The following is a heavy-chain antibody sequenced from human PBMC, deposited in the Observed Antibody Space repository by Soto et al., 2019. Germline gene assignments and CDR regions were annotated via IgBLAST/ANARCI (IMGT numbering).Heavy chain of an antibody. CDR3: AAPYSSSWYYYAMDV. CDR2: IIPIFGTA. V-gene: IGHV1-69*06. J-gene: IGHJ6*02. D-gene: IGHD6-13*01. CDR1: GGTVSSYA. Sequence: SVKVACKASGGTVSSYAISWVRQAPGQGLEWMGGIIPIFGTANYAQKFQGRVTITADKSTSTAYMELSSLRSEDTAVYYCAAPYSSSWYYYAMDVWGQGTPVTVSS.